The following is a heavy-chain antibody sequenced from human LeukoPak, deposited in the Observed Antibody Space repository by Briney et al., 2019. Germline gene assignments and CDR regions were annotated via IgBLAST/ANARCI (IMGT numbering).Heavy chain of an antibody. Sequence: PGGSLRLSCEGSGFPFGSYVMSWVRQAPGKGLEWIAYINHNAEMIFYPDFVKGRFTISRDNPKKSLYLQMNALRYEDTAIYYCARDHDWAFDLWGQGTLDTVSS. V-gene: IGHV3-48*02. D-gene: IGHD3-9*01. CDR2: INHNAEMI. J-gene: IGHJ4*02. CDR3: ARDHDWAFDL. CDR1: GFPFGSYV.